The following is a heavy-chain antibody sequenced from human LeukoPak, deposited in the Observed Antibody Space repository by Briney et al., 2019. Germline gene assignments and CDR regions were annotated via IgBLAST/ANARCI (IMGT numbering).Heavy chain of an antibody. CDR1: GFTFSSYW. D-gene: IGHD5-18*01. V-gene: IGHV3-74*01. J-gene: IGHJ6*02. CDR3: ARGRYEHSYGYNYYYGMDV. CDR2: INSDGSST. Sequence: GGSLRLSCAASGFTFSSYWMHWVRQAPGKGLVWVSRINSDGSSTSYADSMKGRFTISRDNAKNTLYLQMNSLRAEDTAVYYCARGRYEHSYGYNYYYGMDVWGQGTTVTVSS.